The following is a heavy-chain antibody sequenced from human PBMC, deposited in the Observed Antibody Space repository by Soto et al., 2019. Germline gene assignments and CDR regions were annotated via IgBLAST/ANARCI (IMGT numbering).Heavy chain of an antibody. J-gene: IGHJ4*02. V-gene: IGHV1-18*01. CDR3: ARDSRLDTVVTPGNFDY. D-gene: IGHD2-21*02. CDR2: ISAYNGNT. Sequence: QVQLVQSGAEVKKPGASVKVSCKASGYTFTGYGISWVRQAPGQGLEWMGWISAYNGNTNYAQKLQGRVTMTTDTSTSTAYMELRSLRSDDTAVYYCARDSRLDTVVTPGNFDYWGQGTLVTVSS. CDR1: GYTFTGYG.